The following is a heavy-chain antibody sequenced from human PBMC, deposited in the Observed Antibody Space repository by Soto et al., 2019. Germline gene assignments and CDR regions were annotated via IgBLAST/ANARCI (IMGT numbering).Heavy chain of an antibody. Sequence: SETLSLTCPVYGWSFSRYYLTWVRQPPGTGLEWIGEINHSGSTNYNPSLKSRVTISVDTSKNQFSLKLTSVTAADTAVYYCARDKITGLFDYWGQGTLVTVS. CDR2: INHSGST. V-gene: IGHV4-34*01. J-gene: IGHJ4*02. CDR3: ARDKITGLFDY. D-gene: IGHD2-8*02. CDR1: GWSFSRYY.